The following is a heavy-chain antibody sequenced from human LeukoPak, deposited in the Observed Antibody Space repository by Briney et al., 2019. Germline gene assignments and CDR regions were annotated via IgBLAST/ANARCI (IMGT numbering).Heavy chain of an antibody. CDR1: GFTFSSYA. J-gene: IGHJ4*02. CDR3: AKFLPTHIVVANYYFDY. V-gene: IGHV3-23*01. CDR2: ISGSGGST. D-gene: IGHD2-21*01. Sequence: GGSLRLSCAASGFTFSSYAMSWVRQAPGKGLEWVSAISGSGGSTYYADSVKGRFTISRDNSKNTLYLQMDSLRAEDTAVYYCAKFLPTHIVVANYYFDYWGQGTLVTVSS.